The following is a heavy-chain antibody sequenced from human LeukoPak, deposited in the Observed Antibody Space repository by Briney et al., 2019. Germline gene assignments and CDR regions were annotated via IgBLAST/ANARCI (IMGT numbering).Heavy chain of an antibody. J-gene: IGHJ3*02. CDR2: ISYDGSNK. Sequence: GRSLRLSCAASGFTFSSYGMHWVRQAPGKGLEWVAVISYDGSNKYYADSVKGQFTISRDNSKNTLYLQMNSLRAEDTAVYYCAKDGGYGDSPDAFDIWGQGTMVTVSS. D-gene: IGHD4-17*01. CDR3: AKDGGYGDSPDAFDI. CDR1: GFTFSSYG. V-gene: IGHV3-30*18.